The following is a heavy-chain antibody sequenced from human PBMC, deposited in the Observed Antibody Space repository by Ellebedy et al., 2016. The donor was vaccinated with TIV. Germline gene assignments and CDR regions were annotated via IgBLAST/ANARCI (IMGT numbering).Heavy chain of an antibody. V-gene: IGHV3-23*01. J-gene: IGHJ4*02. CDR2: ITGSGGSS. CDR1: GFNFRAYA. D-gene: IGHD6-19*01. CDR3: ARLGQWPVRSFDY. Sequence: PGGSLRLSCAASGFNFRAYAMSWVRQAPGKGLEWVSGITGSGGSSFYADSVNGRFTLSSDNSKNTLVLQVNTLKAEDTAVYYCARLGQWPVRSFDYWGQGTLVTVSS.